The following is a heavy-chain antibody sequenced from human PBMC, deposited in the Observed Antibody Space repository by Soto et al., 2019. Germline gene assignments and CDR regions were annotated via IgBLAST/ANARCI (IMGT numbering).Heavy chain of an antibody. V-gene: IGHV3-23*01. J-gene: IGHJ4*02. CDR3: AIGHYSSGWYFDY. CDR1: GFTFRNYA. D-gene: IGHD6-19*01. Sequence: QTGGSLRLSCAASGFTFRNYAMSWVRQAPGKGLEWVSGISGSGGSTYYADSVKGRFTISRDNSXXXXXXXXXXXXXXXXAVYYCAIGHYSSGWYFDYWGQGTLVTVSS. CDR2: ISGSGGST.